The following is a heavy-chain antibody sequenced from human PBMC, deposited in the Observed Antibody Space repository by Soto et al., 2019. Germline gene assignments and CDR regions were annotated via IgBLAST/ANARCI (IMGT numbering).Heavy chain of an antibody. J-gene: IGHJ6*02. Sequence: GASVKVSCKASGYTFTSYGISWLRQAPGQGLEWMGWISAYNGNTNYAQKLQGRVTMTTDTSTSTAYMELRSLRSDDTAVYYCASVGSVVVPAALQDYYYYYYGMDVWGQGTTVTVSS. D-gene: IGHD2-2*01. V-gene: IGHV1-18*01. CDR2: ISAYNGNT. CDR1: GYTFTSYG. CDR3: ASVGSVVVPAALQDYYYYYYGMDV.